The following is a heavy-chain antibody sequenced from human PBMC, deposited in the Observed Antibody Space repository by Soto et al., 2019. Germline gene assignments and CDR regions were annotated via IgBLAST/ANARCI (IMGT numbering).Heavy chain of an antibody. J-gene: IGHJ5*02. CDR1: GFSLTKARIG. CDR3: ARDDLGYCSGGSCYSNWFDP. D-gene: IGHD2-15*01. CDR2: MFSKDEK. V-gene: IGHV2-26*01. Sequence: SCPPLVNPGATFTLTWTVSGFSLTKARIGVSWIRQPPGQALEWLAHMFSKDEKSYSTSLKSRLTIAKDTSKSQVVLIMTNMDPMDTATYYCARDDLGYCSGGSCYSNWFDPWGQRTLVTVSS.